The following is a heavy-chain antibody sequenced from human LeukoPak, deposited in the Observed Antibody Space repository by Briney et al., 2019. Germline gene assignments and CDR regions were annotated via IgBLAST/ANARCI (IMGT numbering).Heavy chain of an antibody. D-gene: IGHD3-22*01. V-gene: IGHV4-34*01. Sequence: PSETLSLTCAVYGGSFSGYYWSWIRQPPGKGLEWIGEINHSGSTNYNPSLKSRVTISVDTSKNQFSLKLSSVTAADTAVYYCASGAVNYYDSSGYYGDYWGQGTLVTVSS. CDR3: ASGAVNYYDSSGYYGDY. CDR2: INHSGST. J-gene: IGHJ4*02. CDR1: GGSFSGYY.